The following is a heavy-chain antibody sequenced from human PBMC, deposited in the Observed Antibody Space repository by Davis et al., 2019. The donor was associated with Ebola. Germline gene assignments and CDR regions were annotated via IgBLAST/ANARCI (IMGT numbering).Heavy chain of an antibody. CDR3: ARAHQIAAPGRSSRYFQH. J-gene: IGHJ1*01. CDR1: GYTFTNYD. Sequence: ASVKVSCKASGYTFTNYDINWVRQATGQGPEWMGWMNPKSGNTGYAQKFQGRVTMTRNTSISTAYMELSSLRSEDTAVYYCARAHQIAAPGRSSRYFQHWGQGTLVTVSS. CDR2: MNPKSGNT. D-gene: IGHD6-13*01. V-gene: IGHV1-8*01.